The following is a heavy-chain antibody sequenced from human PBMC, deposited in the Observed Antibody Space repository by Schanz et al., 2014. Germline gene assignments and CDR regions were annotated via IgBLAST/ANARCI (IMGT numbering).Heavy chain of an antibody. D-gene: IGHD2-2*01. CDR3: AKVAPAATYLDS. V-gene: IGHV3-48*04. CDR2: ISDSGDST. CDR1: EFSFSSFG. J-gene: IGHJ4*02. Sequence: EVQLVESGGGLVQPRGSLRLSCAASEFSFSSFGMNWVRQAPGKGLEWVSDISDSGDSTHYADSVKGRFTISRDNAKNSLFLQMNSLSAEDTAVYYCAKVAPAATYLDSWGLGTLATVSS.